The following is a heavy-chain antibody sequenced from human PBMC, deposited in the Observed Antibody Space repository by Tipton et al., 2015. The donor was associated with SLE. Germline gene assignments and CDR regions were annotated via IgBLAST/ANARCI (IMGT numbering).Heavy chain of an antibody. J-gene: IGHJ4*02. D-gene: IGHD1-26*01. V-gene: IGHV4-61*02. Sequence: TLSLTCTVSGGSISSGSYYWSWIRLPAGKGLEWIGRIYTSGSTNYNPSLKSRVTISVDTSKNQFSLKLSSVTAADTAVYYCARGYGKWGFDYWGQGTLVTVSS. CDR1: GGSISSGSYY. CDR2: IYTSGST. CDR3: ARGYGKWGFDY.